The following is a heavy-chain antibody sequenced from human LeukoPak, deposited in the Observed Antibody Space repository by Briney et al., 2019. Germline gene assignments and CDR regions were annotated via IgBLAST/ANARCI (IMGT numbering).Heavy chain of an antibody. J-gene: IGHJ5*02. CDR2: INPNSGGT. V-gene: IGHV1-2*02. CDR1: GYTFTGYY. CDR3: ARDRSERPYWFDP. Sequence: ASVKVSCKASGYTFTGYYMHWVRQAPGQGLEWMGWINPNSGGTNYAQKFQGRVTMTRDTSISTAYMELSRLRSDDKAVYYCARDRSERPYWFDPWGQGTLVTVSS. D-gene: IGHD3-3*01.